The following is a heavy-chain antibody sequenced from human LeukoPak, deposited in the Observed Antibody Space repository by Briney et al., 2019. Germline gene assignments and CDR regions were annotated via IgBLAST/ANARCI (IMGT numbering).Heavy chain of an antibody. V-gene: IGHV3-21*01. CDR2: ISSSSSYI. J-gene: IGHJ6*03. D-gene: IGHD3-22*01. Sequence: PGGSLRLSCAASGFTFSSYSMNWVRQAPGKGLEWVSSISSSSSYIYYADSVKGRFTISRDNAKNSLYLQMNSLRAEDTAVYYCARFQDSSGSIKYYYYYYYMDVWGKGTTVTVSS. CDR1: GFTFSSYS. CDR3: ARFQDSSGSIKYYYYYYYMDV.